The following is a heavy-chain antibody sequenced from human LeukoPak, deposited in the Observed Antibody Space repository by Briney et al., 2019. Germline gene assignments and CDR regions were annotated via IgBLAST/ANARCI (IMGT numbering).Heavy chain of an antibody. V-gene: IGHV3-33*01. CDR2: IWYDGSNK. CDR3: ASMGGYCSSTSCRIPYYYGMDV. J-gene: IGHJ6*02. Sequence: GGSLRLSCAASGFTFSSDGMHWVRQAPGKGLEWVAVIWYDGSNKYYADSVKGRFTISRDNSKNTLYLQMNSLRAEDTAVYYCASMGGYCSSTSCRIPYYYGMDVWGQGTTVTVSS. D-gene: IGHD2-2*01. CDR1: GFTFSSDG.